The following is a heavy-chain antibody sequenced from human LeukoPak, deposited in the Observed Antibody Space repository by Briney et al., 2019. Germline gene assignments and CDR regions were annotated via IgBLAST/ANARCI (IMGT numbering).Heavy chain of an antibody. CDR3: VRGGQGRDDYFDY. J-gene: IGHJ4*02. CDR1: GFIFRSYS. CDR2: IGTGGDDI. V-gene: IGHV3-21*05. Sequence: GGSLRLSCAASGFIFRSYSLNWVRQSPGQGLEWISYIGTGGDDIYYADSVRGRFTISRDNAKNSVDLRMSSLRVEGTAVYYCVRGGQGRDDYFDYWGQGTLVTVSS.